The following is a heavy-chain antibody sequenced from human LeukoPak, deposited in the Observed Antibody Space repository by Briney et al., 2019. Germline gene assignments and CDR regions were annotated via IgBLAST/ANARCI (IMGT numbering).Heavy chain of an antibody. CDR2: IYHTGST. Sequence: SETLSLTCDVSGGSISSSDWWSWVRQPPGKGLEWIGEIYHTGSTNYNPSLKSRVTISVDKFKNQFSLNLSSVTAADTAVYYCARNRGYSSSWYSLTYWGQGTLVTVSS. D-gene: IGHD6-13*01. CDR1: GGSISSSDW. J-gene: IGHJ4*02. CDR3: ARNRGYSSSWYSLTY. V-gene: IGHV4-4*02.